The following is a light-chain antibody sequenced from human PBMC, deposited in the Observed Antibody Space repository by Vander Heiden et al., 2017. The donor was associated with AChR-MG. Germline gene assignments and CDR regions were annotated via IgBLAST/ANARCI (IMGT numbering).Light chain of an antibody. CDR2: DNN. J-gene: IGLJ2*01. Sequence: HSVFTPPPSVSAAPGQTVTISCSGSSSNIGNNYVSWYQQLPGTAPKLLIYDNNKRPSGIPDRFSGSKSGTSATLGITGLQSGDEADYYCGAWDSSLSAGVFGGGTKLTVL. CDR3: GAWDSSLSAGV. V-gene: IGLV1-51*01. CDR1: SSNIGNNY.